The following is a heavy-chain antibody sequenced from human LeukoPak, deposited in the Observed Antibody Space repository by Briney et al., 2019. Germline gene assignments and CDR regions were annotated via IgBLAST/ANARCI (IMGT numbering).Heavy chain of an antibody. D-gene: IGHD2-2*01. CDR3: ARGGAPAATYYYYAMDV. CDR1: GGSISSYY. V-gene: IGHV4-4*07. J-gene: IGHJ6*02. CDR2: IYTSGST. Sequence: SETLSLTCTVSGGSISSYYWSWIRQPAGKGPEWIGRIYTSGSTNYNPSLKSRVTMSVDTSKNQFFLKLSSVTAADTAVYYCARGGAPAATYYYYAMDVWGQGTMVTVSS.